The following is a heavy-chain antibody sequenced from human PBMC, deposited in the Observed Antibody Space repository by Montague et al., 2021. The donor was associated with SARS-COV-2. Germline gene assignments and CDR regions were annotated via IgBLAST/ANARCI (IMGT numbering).Heavy chain of an antibody. V-gene: IGHV4-59*01. CDR2: LYYCVST. CDR1: GGSISSYY. J-gene: IGHJ6*03. D-gene: IGHD1-1*01. Sequence: SETLSLTCTVSGGSISSYYWCWIRQPPRKGLELICFLYYCVSTNYDPSLYSRVTISVDTSTYQFSLRLNSVSAADTAVYYCARHPPGYRYFYYLDVWGNGTTVTVSS. CDR3: ARHPPGYRYFYYLDV.